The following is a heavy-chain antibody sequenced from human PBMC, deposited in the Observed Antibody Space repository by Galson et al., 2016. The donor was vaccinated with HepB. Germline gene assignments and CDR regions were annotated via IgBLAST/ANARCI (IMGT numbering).Heavy chain of an antibody. CDR1: GFTFSSYA. D-gene: IGHD3-9*01. V-gene: IGHV3-30*04. Sequence: SLRLSCAASGFTFSSYAMHWVRQGPGKGLEWVAVISYDEKNIYYRDSVKGRFSISRDNSKNTLYLQMTSLRVEDTAVYYCARNFNFERESTGRFPFDSWGQGTLVIVSS. J-gene: IGHJ4*02. CDR2: ISYDEKNI. CDR3: ARNFNFERESTGRFPFDS.